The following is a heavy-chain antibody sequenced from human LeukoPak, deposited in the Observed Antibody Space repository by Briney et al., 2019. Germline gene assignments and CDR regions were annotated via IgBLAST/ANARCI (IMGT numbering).Heavy chain of an antibody. CDR2: IWYDGSNK. CDR3: AKVAQRWLQSAPDY. D-gene: IGHD5-24*01. J-gene: IGHJ4*02. Sequence: GGSLRLSCEASGFTFSTYGMHWVRQAPGKGLEWVAVIWYDGSNKNYADSVKGRFTISRDNSKNTLYLQMNSLRAEDTAVYYCAKVAQRWLQSAPDYWGQGTLVTVSS. CDR1: GFTFSTYG. V-gene: IGHV3-30*02.